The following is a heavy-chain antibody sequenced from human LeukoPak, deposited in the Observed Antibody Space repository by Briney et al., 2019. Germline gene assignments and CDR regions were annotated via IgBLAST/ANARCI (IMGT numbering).Heavy chain of an antibody. Sequence: PSETLSLTCTVSGDSISGSNSFWGWIRRPPGKGLEWIGHVFYSGSSYHNPSLKSRVTISVDTSENQFSLRLSSVTATDTAIYYCARRGITYSTSFFNSWGQGTLVTVSS. J-gene: IGHJ4*02. CDR3: ARRGITYSTSFFNS. CDR1: GDSISGSNSF. V-gene: IGHV4-39*01. CDR2: VFYSGSS. D-gene: IGHD6-13*01.